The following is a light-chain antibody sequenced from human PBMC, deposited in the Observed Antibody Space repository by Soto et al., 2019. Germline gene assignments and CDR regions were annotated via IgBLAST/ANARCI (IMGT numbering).Light chain of an antibody. CDR3: XQYGSSPPWA. Sequence: IVVTQSPGTLSLSPWERATLSCRASQSVSSNYLAWYQQTPGQAPRLLLYGASSSATGIPDRFSGSGSATDFTLPISRLQPEDFAVYYCXQYGSSPPWAFGQGTKVDIK. CDR2: GAS. V-gene: IGKV3-20*01. J-gene: IGKJ1*01. CDR1: QSVSSNY.